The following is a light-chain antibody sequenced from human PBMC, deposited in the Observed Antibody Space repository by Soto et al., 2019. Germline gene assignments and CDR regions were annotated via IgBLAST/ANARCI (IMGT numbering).Light chain of an antibody. Sequence: EVVMTQSPATLSVSPGERATLSCRASQSVSNHLAWYQQKPGQAPRLLIYGASTRATGIPARFRGSGSGTEFTLTISSLQSEDFAVYYCQQYNNWPPITFGQGTRLEIK. J-gene: IGKJ5*01. CDR2: GAS. CDR3: QQYNNWPPIT. V-gene: IGKV3-15*01. CDR1: QSVSNH.